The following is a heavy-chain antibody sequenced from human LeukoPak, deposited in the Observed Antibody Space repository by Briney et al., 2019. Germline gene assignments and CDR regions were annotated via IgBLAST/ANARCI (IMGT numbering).Heavy chain of an antibody. J-gene: IGHJ4*02. V-gene: IGHV4-59*08. CDR1: GGSIGSYY. CDR3: ARTDYGDYIGY. D-gene: IGHD4-17*01. CDR2: IYYSGST. Sequence: SETLSLTCTVSGGSIGSYYWSWIRQPPGKGLEWIGYIYYSGSTNYNPSLKSRVTISVDTSKNQFSLKLSSVTAVDTAVYYCARTDYGDYIGYWGQGTLVTVSS.